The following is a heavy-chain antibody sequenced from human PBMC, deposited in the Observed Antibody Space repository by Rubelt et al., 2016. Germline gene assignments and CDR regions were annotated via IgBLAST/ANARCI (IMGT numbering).Heavy chain of an antibody. Sequence: QVQLQQWGAGLLKSSETLSLTCAVYSESFSNHYWTWIRQPPGKGLEWLGEINHSGSTSYNPSLKSRVTISIDTSTKQCSRKLSSVTAADTAVYYCARRLPSYYNHSGLDVWGQGTTVTVTS. CDR2: INHSGST. CDR1: SESFSNHY. D-gene: IGHD1-26*01. J-gene: IGHJ6*02. CDR3: ARRLPSYYNHSGLDV. V-gene: IGHV4-34*01.